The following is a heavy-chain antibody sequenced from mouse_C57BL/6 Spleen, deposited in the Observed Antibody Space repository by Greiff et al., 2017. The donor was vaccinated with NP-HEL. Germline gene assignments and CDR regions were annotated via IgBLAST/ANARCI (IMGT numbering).Heavy chain of an antibody. CDR2: ISSGGSYT. D-gene: IGHD1-1*01. V-gene: IGHV5-6*01. Sequence: VQLKESGGDLVKPGGSLKLSCAASGFTFSSYGMSWVRQTPDKRLEWVATISSGGSYTYYPDSVKGRFTISRDNAKNTLYLQMSSLKSEDTAMYYCARQGTTVAVFDYWGQGTTLTVSS. CDR3: ARQGTTVAVFDY. J-gene: IGHJ2*01. CDR1: GFTFSSYG.